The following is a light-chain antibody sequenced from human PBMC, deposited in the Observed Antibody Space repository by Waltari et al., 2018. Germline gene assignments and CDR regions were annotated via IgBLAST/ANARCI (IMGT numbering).Light chain of an antibody. CDR2: AAS. Sequence: DIQMTQSPSSLSASVGDRVTITCRTSKSISNFLNWYQQKSGKAPKLLISAASSLQSGVSSRFSGSGSGTEFTLTINNLQPEDFATYYCQQSLNTPPTFGQGSRLDIK. J-gene: IGKJ5*01. CDR3: QQSLNTPPT. CDR1: KSISNF. V-gene: IGKV1-39*01.